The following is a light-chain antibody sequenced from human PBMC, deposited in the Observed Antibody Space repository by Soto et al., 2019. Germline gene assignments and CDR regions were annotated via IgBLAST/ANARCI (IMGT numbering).Light chain of an antibody. V-gene: IGLV2-8*01. CDR1: SSDVGAYNY. CDR3: SSHAASGV. CDR2: EVS. Sequence: QSALTQPPSASGSPGQSVTISCSGTSSDVGAYNYVSWYQQRPGKAPKLIIYEVSQRPSGVPDRFSGSKSGDTASLTVSGLQAEDEAYYYCSSHAASGVFGGGTKVTVL. J-gene: IGLJ3*02.